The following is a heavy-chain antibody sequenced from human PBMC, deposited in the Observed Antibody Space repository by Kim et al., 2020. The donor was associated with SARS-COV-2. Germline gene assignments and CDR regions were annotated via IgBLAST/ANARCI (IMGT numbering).Heavy chain of an antibody. CDR1: GGSISSGGYY. V-gene: IGHV4-31*03. D-gene: IGHD6-6*01. CDR3: ARGEAARPDFDY. CDR2: IYYRGST. J-gene: IGHJ4*02. Sequence: SETLSLTCTVSGGSISSGGYYWTWIRQHPGKGLEWIGYIYYRGSTSYNPSLKSRVNISGDTSKNQFSLKLSSVTAADTAVYYCARGEAARPDFDYWGQVT.